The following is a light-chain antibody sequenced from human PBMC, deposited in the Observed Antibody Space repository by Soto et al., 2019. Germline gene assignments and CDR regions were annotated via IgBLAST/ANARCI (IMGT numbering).Light chain of an antibody. CDR3: QQYYSTPLT. Sequence: DIVMTQSPDSLAVSLGERATINCKSSQSVLYSSNNKNYLAWYQQKPGQPPKLLIYWASTRESGVPDRFSGSGSGTDVTHTISSLQAEDVAVYYCQQYYSTPLTFGGGTKVEIK. V-gene: IGKV4-1*01. CDR2: WAS. J-gene: IGKJ4*01. CDR1: QSVLYSSNNKNY.